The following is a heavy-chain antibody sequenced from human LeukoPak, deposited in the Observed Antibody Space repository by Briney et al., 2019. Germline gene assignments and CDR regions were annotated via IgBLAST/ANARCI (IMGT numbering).Heavy chain of an antibody. CDR2: IYSGGST. CDR1: GFTVSSNY. Sequence: GGSLRLSCAASGFTVSSNYMSWVRQAPGKGLEWVSVIYSGGSTYYADSVKGRFTISRDNPKNTLYLQMNSLRAEDTAVYFCAKRVVVIGFILVGFHKGAYYFASGGQGPRVTVSS. CDR3: AKRVVVIGFILVGFHKGAYYFAS. V-gene: IGHV3-53*01. D-gene: IGHD2-21*01. J-gene: IGHJ1*01.